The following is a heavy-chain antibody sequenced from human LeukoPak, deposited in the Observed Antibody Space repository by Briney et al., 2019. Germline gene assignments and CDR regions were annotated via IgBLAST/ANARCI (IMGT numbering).Heavy chain of an antibody. D-gene: IGHD6-19*01. CDR2: IYYSGST. J-gene: IGHJ4*02. CDR1: GGSISNYY. CDR3: ARAGYSSGWPTN. V-gene: IGHV4-59*08. Sequence: SETLSLTCTVSGGSISNYYWSWVRQPPGKGLEWIGYIYYSGSTTYNPSLKSRVTISVDTSKNQFSLKLSSVTAADTAVYFCARAGYSSGWPTNWGQGTLVTVSS.